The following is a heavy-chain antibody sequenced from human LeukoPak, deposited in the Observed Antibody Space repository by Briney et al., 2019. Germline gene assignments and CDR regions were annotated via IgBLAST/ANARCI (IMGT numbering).Heavy chain of an antibody. CDR1: GFTFSSYG. J-gene: IGHJ4*02. V-gene: IGHV3-33*06. CDR2: MWYDGSNK. D-gene: IGHD1-20*01. CDR3: AKSLPGITVTRQGFDY. Sequence: GRSLRLSCAASGFTFSSYGMRWVRQAPGKGLEWVAVMWYDGSNKYYADSVKGRFTISRDNSKNMLYLQMNSLRAEDTAVYYCAKSLPGITVTRQGFDYWGQGTLVTVSS.